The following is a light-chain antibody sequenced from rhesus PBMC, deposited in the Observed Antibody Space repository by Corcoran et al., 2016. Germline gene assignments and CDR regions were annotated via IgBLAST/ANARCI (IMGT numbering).Light chain of an antibody. J-gene: IGKJ1*01. V-gene: IGKV1S14*01. CDR2: YAS. Sequence: DIQMTQSPSSLSASVGDTVTITCRASQGIANYLAWYPQKPGNGPNTLIYYASNLESGVPSRFSGSGSGTDFTLTISSLQPEDFAIYYCQQHDSYPPTFGQGTKVEIK. CDR1: QGIANY. CDR3: QQHDSYPPT.